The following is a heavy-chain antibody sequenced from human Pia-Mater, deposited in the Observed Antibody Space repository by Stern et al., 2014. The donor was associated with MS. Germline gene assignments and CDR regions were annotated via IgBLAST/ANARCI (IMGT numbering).Heavy chain of an antibody. CDR1: GLTLSSYW. V-gene: IGHV3-7*01. J-gene: IGHJ4*02. CDR2: IKQDGSEK. D-gene: IGHD2-21*02. Sequence: EDQLVESGGGLVQPGGSLRLSCAASGLTLSSYWMSWVRQAPGKGLEWVANIKQDGSEKYYVDSVKGRFPISRDNAKNSLFLQMNSLRAEDTAVYYCAADTRAMTVFYWGQGTLVTVSS. CDR3: AADTRAMTVFY.